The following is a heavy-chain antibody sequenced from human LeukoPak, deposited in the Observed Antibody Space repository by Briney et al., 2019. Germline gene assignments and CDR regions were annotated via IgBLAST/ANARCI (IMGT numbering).Heavy chain of an antibody. CDR3: ARSFRWLYDAFDI. Sequence: GGSLRLSCAASGFIFSSSAMHWVRQAPGKGLEWLTFIWFEGNENYADSVKGRFTISRDISNNTLYLQMNSLRAEDTAVYYCARSFRWLYDAFDIWGQGTMVTVSS. V-gene: IGHV3-30*02. CDR1: GFIFSSSA. J-gene: IGHJ3*02. D-gene: IGHD3-16*02. CDR2: IWFEGNE.